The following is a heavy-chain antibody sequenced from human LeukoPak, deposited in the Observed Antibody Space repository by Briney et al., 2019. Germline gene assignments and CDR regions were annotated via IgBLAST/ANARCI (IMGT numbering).Heavy chain of an antibody. CDR1: GFTFTKYW. V-gene: IGHV3-7*01. CDR2: IKQDGSDK. J-gene: IGHJ4*02. CDR3: AREVWGPEY. Sequence: GDSLRLSCAASGFTFTKYWMTWVRQAPGKGPEWVGNIKQDGSDKNYMDSVKGRFTISRDNTKNSVYLQMSSLRAEDTAVYYCAREVWGPEYWGQGTLVTVSS. D-gene: IGHD1-14*01.